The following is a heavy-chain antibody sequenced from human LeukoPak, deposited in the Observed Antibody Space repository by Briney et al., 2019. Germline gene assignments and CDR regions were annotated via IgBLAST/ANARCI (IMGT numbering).Heavy chain of an antibody. CDR3: ARTELRLISFDY. CDR2: IYYSGST. D-gene: IGHD5-12*01. V-gene: IGHV4-61*01. J-gene: IGHJ4*02. Sequence: PSETLSLTCTVSGGSVSSGSYYWSWTRQPPGKGLEWIGYIYYSGSTNYNPSLKSRVTISVDTSKNQFSLKLSSVTAADTAVYYCARTELRLISFDYWGQGTLVTVSS. CDR1: GGSVSSGSYY.